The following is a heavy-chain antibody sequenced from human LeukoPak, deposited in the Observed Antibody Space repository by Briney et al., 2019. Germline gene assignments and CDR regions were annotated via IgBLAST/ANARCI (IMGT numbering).Heavy chain of an antibody. D-gene: IGHD3-22*01. CDR1: GGSISSSSYN. CDR2: IFYSRST. CDR3: ARHGGAMILAPLDY. Sequence: SETLSLTCTVPGGSISSSSYNWGWIRQPPGKGLEWIGSIFYSRSTYYNPSLKSRVTISVDTSKNQFSLKLSSVTAPDTAVYYCARHGGAMILAPLDYWGQGTLVTVSS. J-gene: IGHJ4*02. V-gene: IGHV4-39*01.